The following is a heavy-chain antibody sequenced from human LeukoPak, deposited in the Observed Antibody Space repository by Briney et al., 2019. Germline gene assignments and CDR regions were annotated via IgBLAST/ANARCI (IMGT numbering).Heavy chain of an antibody. Sequence: ASVKVSCKASGGTFSSYAISWVRQAPGQGLEWMGGIIPIFGTANYAQKFQGRVTMTEDTSTDTAYMELSSLRSEDTAVYYCATVAMGSVWFGELFSWVYWGQGTLVTVSS. CDR2: IIPIFGTA. CDR1: GGTFSSYA. J-gene: IGHJ4*02. CDR3: ATVAMGSVWFGELFSWVY. V-gene: IGHV1-69*06. D-gene: IGHD3-10*01.